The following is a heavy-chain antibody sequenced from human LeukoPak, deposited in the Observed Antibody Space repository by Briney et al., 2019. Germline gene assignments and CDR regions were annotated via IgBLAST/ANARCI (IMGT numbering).Heavy chain of an antibody. Sequence: SETLSLTCTVSGGSISSSSYYWGWIRQPPGKGLEWIGSIYYSGSTYYNPSLKSRVTISVDTSKNQFSLKLSSVTAADTAVYYCASSPNMGLDYHYFDYWGQGTLVTVSS. J-gene: IGHJ4*02. D-gene: IGHD4-11*01. V-gene: IGHV4-39*01. CDR1: GGSISSSSYY. CDR3: ASSPNMGLDYHYFDY. CDR2: IYYSGST.